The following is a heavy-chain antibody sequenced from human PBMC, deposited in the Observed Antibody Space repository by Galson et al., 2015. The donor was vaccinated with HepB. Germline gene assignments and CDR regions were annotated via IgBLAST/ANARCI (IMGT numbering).Heavy chain of an antibody. CDR1: GFTFSSYS. V-gene: IGHV3-48*02. Sequence: SLRLSCAASGFTFSSYSMNWVRQAPGKGLEWVSYISSSSSTIYYADSVKGRFTISRDNAKNSLYLQMNSLRDEDTAVYYCARDLYSNYDSSGIGQERRRRDYWGQGTLVTVSS. D-gene: IGHD3-22*01. CDR3: ARDLYSNYDSSGIGQERRRRDY. CDR2: ISSSSSTI. J-gene: IGHJ4*02.